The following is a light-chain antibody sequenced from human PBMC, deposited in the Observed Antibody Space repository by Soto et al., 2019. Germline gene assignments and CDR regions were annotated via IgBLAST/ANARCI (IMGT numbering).Light chain of an antibody. CDR3: QQYNTFSPYT. V-gene: IGKV1-5*03. CDR2: KAS. J-gene: IGKJ2*01. Sequence: DIQMTQSPSTLSASVGDRVTLTCRASQSVSDWLAWYQQKPGKAPKLLIYKASNLESGVPSRFSGSGSGTEFTLTIRSLQPDDSATYYCQQYNTFSPYTFGQGTKLEIK. CDR1: QSVSDW.